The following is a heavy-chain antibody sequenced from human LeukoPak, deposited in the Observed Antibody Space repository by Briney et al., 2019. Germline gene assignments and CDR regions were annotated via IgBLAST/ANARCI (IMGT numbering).Heavy chain of an antibody. J-gene: IGHJ6*02. CDR1: GYSFTSYW. CDR3: ARAGISGCSYGMASYYGMDV. V-gene: IGHV5-51*01. D-gene: IGHD5-18*01. CDR2: IYPGDSDT. Sequence: GESLKISCKGSGYSFTSYWIGWVRQMPGKGLEWMGIIYPGDSDTRYSPSFQGQVTISADKSISTAYLQWSSLKASDPAMYYCARAGISGCSYGMASYYGMDVWGQGTTVTVSS.